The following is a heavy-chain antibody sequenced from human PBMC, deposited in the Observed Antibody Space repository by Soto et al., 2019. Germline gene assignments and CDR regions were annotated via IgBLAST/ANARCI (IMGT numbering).Heavy chain of an antibody. Sequence: SGLTFGSYGMHWVRQAPGKGLEWVAYILYNGTIKSYGDSVKGRFIISRDNTKSTMYLQMNSLRAEDTATYHCAKEMTTNPFEYWGQGALVTVSS. CDR3: AKEMTTNPFEY. CDR1: GLTFGSYG. CDR2: ILYNGTIK. D-gene: IGHD4-17*01. J-gene: IGHJ4*02. V-gene: IGHV3-30*18.